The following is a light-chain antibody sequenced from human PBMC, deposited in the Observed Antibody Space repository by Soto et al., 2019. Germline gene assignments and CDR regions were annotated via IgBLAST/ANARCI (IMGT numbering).Light chain of an antibody. CDR2: DVT. CDR3: CSYAGDFYV. CDR1: TIDVGSYDY. V-gene: IGLV2-11*01. Sequence: QSVLTQPRSVSGSPGQSVAISCTGTTIDVGSYDYVSWYQQHPGKAPELIIFDVTKRPSGVPDRFSGSKSGNTASLTISGLQAEDEADYFCCSYAGDFYVFGSGTKVTVL. J-gene: IGLJ1*01.